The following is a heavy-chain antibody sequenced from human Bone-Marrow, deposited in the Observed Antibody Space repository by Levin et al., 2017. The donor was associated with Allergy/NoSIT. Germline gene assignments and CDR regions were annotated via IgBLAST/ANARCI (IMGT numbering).Heavy chain of an antibody. CDR2: IYYSGST. V-gene: IGHV4-59*01. Sequence: SQTLSLTCTVSGGSIRSYYWSWIRQPPGKGLEWIGYIYYSGSTNYNPSLKSRVTISVDTSKNQFSLKLSSVTAADTAVYYCARDTGYAVAGQYYYYYGMDVWGQGTTVTVSS. D-gene: IGHD6-19*01. J-gene: IGHJ6*02. CDR1: GGSIRSYY. CDR3: ARDTGYAVAGQYYYYYGMDV.